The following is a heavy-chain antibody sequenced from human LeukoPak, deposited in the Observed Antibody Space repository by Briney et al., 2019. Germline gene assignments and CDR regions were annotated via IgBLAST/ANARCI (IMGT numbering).Heavy chain of an antibody. Sequence: GGSLRLSCAASGFTFSSYAMSWVRQAPGKGLEWVSAISGSGGSTYYADSVKGRFTIPRDNSKNTLYLQMNSLRAEDTAVYYCAKGYSSGWYLGGDYWGQGTLVTVSS. CDR1: GFTFSSYA. J-gene: IGHJ4*02. CDR3: AKGYSSGWYLGGDY. D-gene: IGHD6-19*01. V-gene: IGHV3-23*01. CDR2: ISGSGGST.